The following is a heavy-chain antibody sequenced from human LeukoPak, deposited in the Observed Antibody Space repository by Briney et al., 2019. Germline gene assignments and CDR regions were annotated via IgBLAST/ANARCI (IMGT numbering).Heavy chain of an antibody. D-gene: IGHD3-22*01. J-gene: IGHJ6*02. CDR1: GGSISSYY. V-gene: IGHV4-4*07. CDR3: ARSYDSSGLFGYYYYGMDV. CDR2: IYTSGST. Sequence: KPSETLSLTCTVSGGSISSYYWSWIRQPAGKGLEWIGRIYTSGSTNYNPSLKSRVTMSVDTSKNQFSLKLSSVTAADTAVYYCARSYDSSGLFGYYYYGMDVWGQGTTVTVSS.